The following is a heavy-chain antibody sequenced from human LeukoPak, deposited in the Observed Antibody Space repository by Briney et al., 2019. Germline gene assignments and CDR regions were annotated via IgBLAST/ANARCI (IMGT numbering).Heavy chain of an antibody. V-gene: IGHV1-46*01. CDR3: ATHMPAITLLRGVIMRLDY. CDR2: ITPSGDST. J-gene: IGHJ4*02. D-gene: IGHD3-10*01. CDR1: GYTFTNYY. Sequence: ASVKVSCKASGYTFTNYYIHWVRQAPGQGLEWMGLITPSGDSTSYAQKFQGTVTMTRDMSTSTVYMELSSLRSEDTAVYYCATHMPAITLLRGVIMRLDYWGQGTLVTVSS.